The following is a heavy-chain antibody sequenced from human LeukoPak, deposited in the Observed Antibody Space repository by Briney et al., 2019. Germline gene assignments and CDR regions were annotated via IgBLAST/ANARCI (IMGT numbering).Heavy chain of an antibody. V-gene: IGHV4-31*03. CDR2: IYYSGST. Sequence: SETLSLTCTVSGGSISSGGYYWSWIRQHPGKGLEWIGYIYYSGSTYYNPSPKSRVTISVDTSKNQFSLKLSSVTAADTAVYYCARDSPDYYDSSGYSNWFDPWGQGTLVTVSS. J-gene: IGHJ5*02. CDR1: GGSISSGGYY. D-gene: IGHD3-22*01. CDR3: ARDSPDYYDSSGYSNWFDP.